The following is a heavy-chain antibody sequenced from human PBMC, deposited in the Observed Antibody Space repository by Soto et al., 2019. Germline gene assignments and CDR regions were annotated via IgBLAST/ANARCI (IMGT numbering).Heavy chain of an antibody. CDR2: IYHSGST. J-gene: IGHJ3*02. CDR1: GCSISSDDYY. V-gene: IGHV4-31*03. D-gene: IGHD2-21*02. CDR3: ARDAVVTPTRAGFDI. Sequence: SETLSLTCRVSGCSISSDDYYWSWIRQHPGKGLEWIGYIYHSGSTYYNPSLKSRITISVDTSENQFSLKLSSVTAADTAVYYCARDAVVTPTRAGFDIWGHGTMVTVSS.